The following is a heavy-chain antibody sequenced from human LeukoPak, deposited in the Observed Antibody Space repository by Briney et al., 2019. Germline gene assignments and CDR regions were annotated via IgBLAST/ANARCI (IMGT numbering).Heavy chain of an antibody. Sequence: PGGSLRLSCAASGFTFSSYAMSWVRQAPGKGLEWVGRIKSKTEGGTTDYAAPVKGRFTISRDDSKNTLYLQMNSLKTEDTAVYYCTTDGSYNDAFDIWGQGTMVTVSS. V-gene: IGHV3-15*01. D-gene: IGHD1-26*01. CDR2: IKSKTEGGTT. CDR3: TTDGSYNDAFDI. J-gene: IGHJ3*02. CDR1: GFTFSSYA.